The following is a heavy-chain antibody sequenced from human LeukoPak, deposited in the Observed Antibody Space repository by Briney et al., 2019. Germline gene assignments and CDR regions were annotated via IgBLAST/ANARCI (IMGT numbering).Heavy chain of an antibody. Sequence: SETLSLTCAVYGGSFSGYYWSWIRQPPGKGLEWIGEINHSGSTNYNPSLKSRVTISVDTSKNQFSLKLSPVTAADTAVYYCARETHKHYCSGSYNYWGQGTLVTVSS. D-gene: IGHD3-10*01. V-gene: IGHV4-34*01. J-gene: IGHJ4*02. CDR1: GGSFSGYY. CDR2: INHSGST. CDR3: ARETHKHYCSGSYNY.